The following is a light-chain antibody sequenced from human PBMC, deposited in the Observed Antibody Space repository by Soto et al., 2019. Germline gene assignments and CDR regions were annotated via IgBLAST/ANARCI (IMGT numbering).Light chain of an antibody. J-gene: IGKJ1*01. V-gene: IGKV3-15*01. Sequence: EIVMTQSPATLSVSPGXRATLSCRASQSVSSDLAWYHQKPGQAPRLLIYGASTRATGIPARFSGSGSGTEFTLTINSLQSEDFAVYYCQQYNNWPRTFCQGTKVDIK. CDR3: QQYNNWPRT. CDR1: QSVSSD. CDR2: GAS.